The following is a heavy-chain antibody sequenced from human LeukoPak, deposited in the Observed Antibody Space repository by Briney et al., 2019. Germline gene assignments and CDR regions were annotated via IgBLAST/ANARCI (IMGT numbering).Heavy chain of an antibody. V-gene: IGHV3-33*06. CDR2: IWYDGSNQ. D-gene: IGHD3-22*01. Sequence: PGGSLRLSCTASGFTFSSYAMHWVRQAPGKGLECVSVIWYDGSNQHYADSVKGRFTISRDNSGNTVFLQMNSLRPEDTAVYYCAKGDSPVPFEHWGLGTLVTVSS. CDR3: AKGDSPVPFEH. J-gene: IGHJ4*02. CDR1: GFTFSSYA.